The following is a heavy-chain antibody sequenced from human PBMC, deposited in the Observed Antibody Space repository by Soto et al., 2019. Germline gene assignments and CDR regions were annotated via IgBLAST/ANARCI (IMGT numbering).Heavy chain of an antibody. D-gene: IGHD3-3*01. V-gene: IGHV3-30*18. J-gene: IGHJ6*02. Sequence: HPGGSLRLSCAASGFTFSSYGMHWVRQAPGKGLEWVAVISYDGSNKYYADSVKGRFTISRDNSKNTLYLQMNSLRAEDTAVYYCAKDLGRRPTYYDFWSGYYTLYYGMDVWGQGTTVTVSS. CDR3: AKDLGRRPTYYDFWSGYYTLYYGMDV. CDR2: ISYDGSNK. CDR1: GFTFSSYG.